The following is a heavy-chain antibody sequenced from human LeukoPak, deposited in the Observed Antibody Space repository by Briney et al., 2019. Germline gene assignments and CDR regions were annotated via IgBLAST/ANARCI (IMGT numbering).Heavy chain of an antibody. D-gene: IGHD3-10*01. J-gene: IGHJ4*02. CDR2: FYASGTT. CDR1: GGSIVSHY. CDR3: VRDPAWGLGSYFDY. V-gene: IGHV4-4*07. Sequence: SETLSLTCTVSGGSIVSHYWNWIRQPAGRGLEWIGRFYASGTTNTSPSLKSRVTMSVDTSKNQFSLKLSSVTAADTAVYYCVRDPAWGLGSYFDYWGQGTLITVSS.